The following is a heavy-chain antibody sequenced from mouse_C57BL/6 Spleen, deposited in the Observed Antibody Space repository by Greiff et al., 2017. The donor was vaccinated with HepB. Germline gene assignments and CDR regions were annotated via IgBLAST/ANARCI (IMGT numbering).Heavy chain of an antibody. CDR3: ARNYGNLYYYAMDY. D-gene: IGHD2-1*01. Sequence: EVKLEESGGGLVKPGGSLKLSCAASGFTFSSYAMSWVRQTPEKRLEWVATISDGGSYTYYPDNVKGRFTISRDNAKNNLYLQMSHLKSEDTAMYYCARNYGNLYYYAMDYWGQGTSVTVSS. CDR2: ISDGGSYT. V-gene: IGHV5-4*03. CDR1: GFTFSSYA. J-gene: IGHJ4*01.